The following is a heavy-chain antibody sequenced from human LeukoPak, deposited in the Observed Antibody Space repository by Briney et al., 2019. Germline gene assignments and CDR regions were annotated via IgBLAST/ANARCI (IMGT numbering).Heavy chain of an antibody. CDR3: ARDLYSSSWYGSRNYMDV. J-gene: IGHJ6*03. CDR2: ISYDGSNK. D-gene: IGHD6-13*01. Sequence: GGSLRLSCAASGFTFSSYAMHWVRQAPGKGLEWEAFISYDGSNKYYADSVKGRFTISRDNSKNTLYLQMNSLRAEDTAVYYCARDLYSSSWYGSRNYMDVWGKGTTVTVSS. CDR1: GFTFSSYA. V-gene: IGHV3-30*04.